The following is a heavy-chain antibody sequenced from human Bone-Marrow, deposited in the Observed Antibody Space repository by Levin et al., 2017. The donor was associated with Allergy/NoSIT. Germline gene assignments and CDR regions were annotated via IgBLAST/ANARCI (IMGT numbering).Heavy chain of an antibody. D-gene: IGHD3-10*01. Sequence: SETLSLTCGVYGGPFSGYFWSWIRQPPGKGLEWIGETSDSGITNYSPSLKSRVIVSVDTSKKQFSLNLRSVTATDTAVYYCARGPMVQRLLPAHYYYMDVWGKGTTVTVSS. V-gene: IGHV4-34*01. CDR1: GGPFSGYF. J-gene: IGHJ6*03. CDR2: TSDSGIT. CDR3: ARGPMVQRLLPAHYYYMDV.